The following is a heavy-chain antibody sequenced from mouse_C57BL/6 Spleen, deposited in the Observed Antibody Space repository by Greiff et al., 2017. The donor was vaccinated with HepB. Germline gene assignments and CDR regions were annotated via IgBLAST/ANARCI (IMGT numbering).Heavy chain of an antibody. D-gene: IGHD1-1*01. CDR3: AREKGLLRYPDYFDY. Sequence: QVQLQQPGTELVKPGASVKLSCKASGYTFTSYWMHWVKQRPGQGLEWIGNINPSNGGTNYNEKFKSKATLTVDKSSSTAYMQLSSLTSEDSAVYYCAREKGLLRYPDYFDYWGQGTTLTVSS. V-gene: IGHV1-53*01. CDR1: GYTFTSYW. J-gene: IGHJ2*01. CDR2: INPSNGGT.